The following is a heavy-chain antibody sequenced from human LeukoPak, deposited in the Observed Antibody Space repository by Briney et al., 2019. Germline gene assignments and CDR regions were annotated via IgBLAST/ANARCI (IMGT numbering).Heavy chain of an antibody. CDR3: ERENDP. CDR1: GGSYSGYY. CDR2: INHSGST. V-gene: IGHV4-34*01. Sequence: SETLSLTCAVSGGSYSGYYWSWIRQPPGKGLEWIGEINHSGSTNYNPSLKSRVTISVDTSKNQFSLKLSSVTAADTAVYYCERENDPWGQGTLVTVSS. J-gene: IGHJ5*02.